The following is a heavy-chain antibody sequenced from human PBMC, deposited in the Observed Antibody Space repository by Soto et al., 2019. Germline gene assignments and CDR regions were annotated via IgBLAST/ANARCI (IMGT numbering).Heavy chain of an antibody. CDR1: GYTFTKYG. J-gene: IGHJ4*02. CDR3: ATLSFKAVAGTVDFDY. V-gene: IGHV1-18*01. Sequence: ASVKVSCKASGYTFTKYGISWVRQAPGQGLEWMGWISTYSDNTRYTQKFQGRVTMTTDTSTSTAYMELRSLRSDDTAMYYCATLSFKAVAGTVDFDYWGQRTLVTVSS. D-gene: IGHD6-19*01. CDR2: ISTYSDNT.